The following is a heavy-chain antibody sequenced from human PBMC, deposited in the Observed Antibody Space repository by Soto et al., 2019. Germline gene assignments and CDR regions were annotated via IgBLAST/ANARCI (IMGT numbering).Heavy chain of an antibody. CDR2: ISSSSTI. V-gene: IGHV3-48*04. Sequence: GGSLRLSCAASGFTFSSYSMNWVRQAPGKGLEWVSYISSSSTIYYADSVKGRFTISRDNAKNSLYLQMNSLRAEDTAVYYCARDAGRYYYDSSGYQIWGQGTLVTVSS. D-gene: IGHD3-22*01. CDR1: GFTFSSYS. J-gene: IGHJ4*02. CDR3: ARDAGRYYYDSSGYQI.